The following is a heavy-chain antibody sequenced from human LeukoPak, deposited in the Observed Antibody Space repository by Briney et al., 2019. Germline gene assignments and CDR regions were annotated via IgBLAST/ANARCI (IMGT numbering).Heavy chain of an antibody. CDR2: IRYDGSNK. Sequence: PGGSLRLSCAASGFTFSSYVMHWVRQAPGKGLEWVAFIRYDGSNKCYADSVRGRFTISRDNSKNMLYLQMNSLRGEETAVYYCAKVTSPYYYYMDVWGKGTTVTVSS. V-gene: IGHV3-30*02. CDR1: GFTFSSYV. CDR3: AKVTSPYYYYMDV. J-gene: IGHJ6*03.